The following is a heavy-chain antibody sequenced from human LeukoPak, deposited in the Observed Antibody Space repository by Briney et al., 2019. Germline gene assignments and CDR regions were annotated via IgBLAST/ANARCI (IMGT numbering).Heavy chain of an antibody. CDR1: GYSFTSYW. CDR2: IYPGDSDT. D-gene: IGHD3-10*01. V-gene: IGHV5-51*01. J-gene: IGHJ5*02. Sequence: GESLKVSCKGSGYSFTSYWIGWVRQMPGKGLEWMGIIYPGDSDTRYSPSFQGQVTISADKSISTAYLQWSSLKASGTAMYYCARSYYYGSGGNWFDPWGQGTLVTVSS. CDR3: ARSYYYGSGGNWFDP.